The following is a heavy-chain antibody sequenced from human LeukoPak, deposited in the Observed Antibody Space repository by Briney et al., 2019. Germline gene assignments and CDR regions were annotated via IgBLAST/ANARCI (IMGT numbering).Heavy chain of an antibody. V-gene: IGHV3-21*01. D-gene: IGHD5-12*01. J-gene: IGHJ4*02. CDR2: ISSSSSYI. CDR1: GFTFSSYS. Sequence: GGSLRLSCAASGFTFSSYSMNWVRQAPGKGLEWVSSISSSSSYIYYADSVKGRFTISRDNAKNSLYPQMNSLRAEDTAVYYCAREGDSGYDYNYFDYWGQGTLVTVSS. CDR3: AREGDSGYDYNYFDY.